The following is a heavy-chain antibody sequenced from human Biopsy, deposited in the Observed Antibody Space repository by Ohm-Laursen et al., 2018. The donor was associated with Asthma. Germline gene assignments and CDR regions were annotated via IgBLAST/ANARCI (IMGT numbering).Heavy chain of an antibody. CDR2: INSVFGTT. D-gene: IGHD2-15*01. CDR3: ARKAGSCISRTCYSLDF. Sequence: SSVKVSCKSLGGTFNTYVIGWVRQAPGQGLGWMGGINSVFGTTTYPQKFQDRVTITADDSTSTVYMELSSLRSEDTAVYYCARKAGSCISRTCYSLDFWGPGTLVTVSS. V-gene: IGHV1-69*01. CDR1: GGTFNTYV. J-gene: IGHJ4*02.